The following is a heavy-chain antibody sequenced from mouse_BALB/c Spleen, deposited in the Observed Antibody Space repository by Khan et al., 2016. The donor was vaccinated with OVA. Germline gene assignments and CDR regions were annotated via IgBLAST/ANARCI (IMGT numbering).Heavy chain of an antibody. CDR1: GYTFTSYT. CDR2: IIPRIGDT. Sequence: QVQLQQSGAELARPGASVKMSCKAAGYTFTSYTIHWIKLRLGRGQEWIGYIIPRIGDTNYNQNFKDKATLTADKSSTTVYTELSIRTSEDYASYNCERDRAYHRNDSWFAYWGQGTMLTVSA. D-gene: IGHD2-14*01. V-gene: IGHV1-4*01. J-gene: IGHJ3*01. CDR3: ERDRAYHRNDSWFAY.